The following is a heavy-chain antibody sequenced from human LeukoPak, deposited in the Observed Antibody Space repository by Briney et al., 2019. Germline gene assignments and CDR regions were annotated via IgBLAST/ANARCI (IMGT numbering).Heavy chain of an antibody. CDR1: GGSITSSSYY. J-gene: IGHJ4*02. V-gene: IGHV4-61*02. CDR2: IHSSGST. D-gene: IGHD3-22*01. CDR3: ARDTYYYDSSGYLYFDY. Sequence: SETLSLTCTVSGGSITSSSYYWSWIRQPAGKGLEWIGRIHSSGSTNYNPSLKSRVTMSVDTSKNQFSLKLSPVTAADTAVYYCARDTYYYDSSGYLYFDYWGQGTLVTVSS.